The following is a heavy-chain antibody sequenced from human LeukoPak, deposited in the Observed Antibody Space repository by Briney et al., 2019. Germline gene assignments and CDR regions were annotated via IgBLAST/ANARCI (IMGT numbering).Heavy chain of an antibody. D-gene: IGHD6-13*01. CDR1: GFTFSRYG. J-gene: IGHJ4*02. CDR2: IRHDGSNI. CDR3: AKMGSSWQFDY. Sequence: GGSLRLSCATSGFTFSRYGMHWVRQAPGKGLEWVTFIRHDGSNIYYADSVKGRFTVSRDNSKNTLYLQMNSLRPEDTAVYYCAKMGSSWQFDYWGRGTLVTVSS. V-gene: IGHV3-30*02.